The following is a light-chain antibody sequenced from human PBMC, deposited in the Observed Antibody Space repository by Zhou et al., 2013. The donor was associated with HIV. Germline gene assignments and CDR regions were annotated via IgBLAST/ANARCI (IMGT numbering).Light chain of an antibody. CDR1: DSISTL. V-gene: IGKV1-5*03. J-gene: IGKJ1*01. CDR2: RSS. Sequence: DIQMTQSPSTLSASVGDKITITCRASDSISTLLALVSAKTGKAPKLLIYRSSSLENEIPSRFSGSGSETAFTLTINSLQPDDFATYYCQQYNNYPWTFGQGDPRLTSN. CDR3: QQYNNYPWT.